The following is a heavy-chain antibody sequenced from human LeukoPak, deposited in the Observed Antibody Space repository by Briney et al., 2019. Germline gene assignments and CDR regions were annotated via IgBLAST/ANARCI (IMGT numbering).Heavy chain of an antibody. CDR1: GFTVSSNY. D-gene: IGHD6-6*01. CDR2: IYSGGST. CDR3: ARDSSSLYYYGMDV. V-gene: IGHV3-53*01. Sequence: GGSLRLSCAASGFTVSSNYMSWVRQAPGKGLEWVSVIYSGGSTYYAGSVEGRFTISRDNSKNTLYLQMNSLRAEDTAVYYCARDSSSLYYYGMDVWGQGTTVTVSS. J-gene: IGHJ6*02.